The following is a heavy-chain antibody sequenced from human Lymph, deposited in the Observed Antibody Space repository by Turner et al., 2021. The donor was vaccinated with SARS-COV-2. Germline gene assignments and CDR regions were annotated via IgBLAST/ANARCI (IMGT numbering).Heavy chain of an antibody. D-gene: IGHD2-15*01. Sequence: QVQLVESGGGLVKPGGSLRLSCAAPGFTFSDYYMSWIRQAPGKGLEWVSYISSSSSYTNYADSVKGRFTISRDNAKNSLYLQMNSLRAEDTAVYYCAREYCSGGICYSYYFDYWGQGTLVTVSS. V-gene: IGHV3-11*06. J-gene: IGHJ4*02. CDR3: AREYCSGGICYSYYFDY. CDR2: ISSSSSYT. CDR1: GFTFSDYY.